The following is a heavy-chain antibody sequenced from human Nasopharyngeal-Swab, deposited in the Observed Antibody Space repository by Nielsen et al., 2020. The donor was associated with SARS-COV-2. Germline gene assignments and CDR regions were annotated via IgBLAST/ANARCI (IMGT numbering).Heavy chain of an antibody. V-gene: IGHV4-39*01. CDR2: IYYSGST. CDR3: ARYDILTGYFADY. CDR1: DGSISSSSYY. D-gene: IGHD3-9*01. Sequence: GSLRLSCTVSDGSISSSSYYWGWIRQPPGKGLEWIGSIYYSGSTYYNPSLKSRVTLSVDTSKNQFSLKLSSVTAADTAVYYCARYDILTGYFADYWGHGTLVTVSS. J-gene: IGHJ4*01.